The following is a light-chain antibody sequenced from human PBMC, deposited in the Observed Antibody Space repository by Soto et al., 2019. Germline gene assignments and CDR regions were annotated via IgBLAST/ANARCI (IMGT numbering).Light chain of an antibody. CDR3: QQYNKWPPIT. V-gene: IGKV3-15*01. CDR1: QSVSSN. CDR2: GAS. Sequence: EIVMTQSPATLSVSPGERDTLSCRASQSVSSNLAWYQQKPGQAPRLLIYGASTRATGIPARFSGSGSGTEFTLTISSLQSEDFVVYYCQQYNKWPPITFGQGTRLESK. J-gene: IGKJ5*01.